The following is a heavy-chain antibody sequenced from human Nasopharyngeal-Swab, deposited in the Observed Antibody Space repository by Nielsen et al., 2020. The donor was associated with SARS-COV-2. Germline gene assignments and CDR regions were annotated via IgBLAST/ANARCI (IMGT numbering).Heavy chain of an antibody. Sequence: GESLKISCAASGFTFNTYAISWVLQAPGKGLEWVSVISGSDYSTKYADSVKGRFTISRDNSKNTVNLQMNSLRAEDTAIYYCAKDRDSGDDSDDYYHYYGMDVWGQGTTVTVSS. CDR2: ISGSDYST. V-gene: IGHV3-23*01. J-gene: IGHJ6*02. D-gene: IGHD5-12*01. CDR1: GFTFNTYA. CDR3: AKDRDSGDDSDDYYHYYGMDV.